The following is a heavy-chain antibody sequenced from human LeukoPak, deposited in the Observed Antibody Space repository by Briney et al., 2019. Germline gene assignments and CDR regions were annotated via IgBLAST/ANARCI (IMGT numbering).Heavy chain of an antibody. V-gene: IGHV3-7*05. CDR1: GFTLSSYW. J-gene: IGHJ4*02. CDR2: IKQDGSEK. Sequence: GGSLRLSCAASGFTLSSYWMSWVRQAPGKGLEWVGNIKQDGSEKHYVDSVKGRFTISRDNAENSLSLQMNSLRVEDTAVYYCARDGSSSGGLAYWGQGTLVTVSS. CDR3: ARDGSSSGGLAY. D-gene: IGHD6-6*01.